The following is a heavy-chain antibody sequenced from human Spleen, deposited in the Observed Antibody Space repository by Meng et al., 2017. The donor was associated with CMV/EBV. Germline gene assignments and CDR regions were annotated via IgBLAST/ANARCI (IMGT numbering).Heavy chain of an antibody. V-gene: IGHV1-46*01. D-gene: IGHD3-22*01. CDR1: GYTFISYY. Sequence: ASGYTFISYYIHSGRQAAGQGLEWMGIIDTSGGSATYAQTIQGRVTMTRASSTTTVYMDLSSLRSDDTAVYYCARRYDSDGPFDYWGQGTLVTVSS. J-gene: IGHJ4*02. CDR2: IDTSGGSA. CDR3: ARRYDSDGPFDY.